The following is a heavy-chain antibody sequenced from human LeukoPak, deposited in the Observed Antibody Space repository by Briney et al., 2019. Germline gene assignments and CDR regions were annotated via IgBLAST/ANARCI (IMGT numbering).Heavy chain of an antibody. D-gene: IGHD1-26*01. CDR1: GFTFSNYA. Sequence: PGGSLRLSCAVSGFTFSNYAMTCVRQAPGKGLEWVSGISASGDNTYYADSVKGRFTLSRDNSKNTLYLQMDSLRAEDTAVYYCAKRGYCGNYYRAFDIWGQGTMVTVSS. V-gene: IGHV3-23*01. CDR3: AKRGYCGNYYRAFDI. J-gene: IGHJ3*02. CDR2: ISASGDNT.